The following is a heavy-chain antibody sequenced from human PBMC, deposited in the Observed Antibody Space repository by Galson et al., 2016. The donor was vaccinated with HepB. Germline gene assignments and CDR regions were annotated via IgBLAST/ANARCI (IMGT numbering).Heavy chain of an antibody. CDR2: ISESGGTI. Sequence: SLRLSCAASGFTFTNDAMSWVRQAPGKGLEWVSSISESGGTIHYADSVKGRFTISRDNSKNMLYLQMNSLRAEDTAVYYCAKIVSGLDMAFDYWGQGTLVTVSS. CDR1: GFTFTNDA. V-gene: IGHV3-23*01. J-gene: IGHJ4*02. CDR3: AKIVSGLDMAFDY. D-gene: IGHD2-15*01.